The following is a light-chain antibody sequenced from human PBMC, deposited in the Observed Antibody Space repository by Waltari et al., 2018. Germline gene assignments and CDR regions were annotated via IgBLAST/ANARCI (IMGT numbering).Light chain of an antibody. J-gene: IGLJ3*02. V-gene: IGLV8-61*01. CDR3: LLYMGSGIWV. CDR1: SGSLSSTSY. CDR2: KTN. Sequence: QTVVTQEPSLSVSSGGTVTLTCSFSSGSLSSTSYASWYQQSPGQTPRTLVYKTNIRSSGVPDRFSGSVLGNKAVLIITGAQAEDESTYYCLLYMGSGIWVFGGGTKLTVL.